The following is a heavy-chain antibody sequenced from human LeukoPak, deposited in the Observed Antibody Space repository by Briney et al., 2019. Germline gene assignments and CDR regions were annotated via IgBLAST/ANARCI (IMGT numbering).Heavy chain of an antibody. CDR1: GCTFSSYA. Sequence: QTGGSLRLSCAASGCTFSSYAMQWVRQAPGKGLEWVAVISYDGSNKYYADSVKGRFTIPRDNSKNTLYLQMNSLRAEDTAVYYCARDTYYDNSGYYLYYYYYYGMDVWGQGTTVTVSS. V-gene: IGHV3-30-3*01. D-gene: IGHD3-22*01. J-gene: IGHJ6*02. CDR2: ISYDGSNK. CDR3: ARDTYYDNSGYYLYYYYYYGMDV.